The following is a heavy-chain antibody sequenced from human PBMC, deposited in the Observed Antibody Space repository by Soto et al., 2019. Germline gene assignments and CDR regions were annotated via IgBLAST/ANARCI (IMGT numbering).Heavy chain of an antibody. CDR1: SGSIISSNY. CDR2: IYHSGGT. J-gene: IGHJ3*02. D-gene: IGHD4-17*01. V-gene: IGHV4-4*02. CDR3: AGLYGDYAARRADGFHS. Sequence: QVQLRQSGPGLVKPSGTLSLTYAVSSGSIISSNYWTWVRQPPGKGLEWIGEIYHSGGTDYNPSLQSRVTISLDRSQNQFSLNLISVTAVHTVDYYCAGLYGDYAARRADGFHSWGHGKMVIVSS.